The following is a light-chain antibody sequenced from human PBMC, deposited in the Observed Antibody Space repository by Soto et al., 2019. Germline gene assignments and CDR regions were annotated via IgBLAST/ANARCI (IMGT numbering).Light chain of an antibody. Sequence: IVLTQSPCTLSLCPGEGATFPCSASQSVSSNYLAWYQQKPGQAPRLLIYRASTRATDIPARFSGSGSGTEFTLTISSLQSEDFAVYYCQQYNNWPPATFGQGTKVDIK. V-gene: IGKV3-15*01. CDR2: RAS. CDR3: QQYNNWPPAT. J-gene: IGKJ1*01. CDR1: QSVSSN.